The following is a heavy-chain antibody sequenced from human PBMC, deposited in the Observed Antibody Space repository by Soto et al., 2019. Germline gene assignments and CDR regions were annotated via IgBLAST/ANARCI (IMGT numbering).Heavy chain of an antibody. CDR1: GFTVSSNY. J-gene: IGHJ6*02. CDR2: ICSGGST. Sequence: GGSLRLSCAASGFTVSSNYMSWVRQAPGKGLEWFSVICSGGSTNYADSVKGRFTISRDNPKNTLYLQMNSLRAEDTAVYYCARDLYTGGMDVWGQGTTVTVSS. CDR3: ARDLYTGGMDV. V-gene: IGHV3-53*01. D-gene: IGHD1-1*01.